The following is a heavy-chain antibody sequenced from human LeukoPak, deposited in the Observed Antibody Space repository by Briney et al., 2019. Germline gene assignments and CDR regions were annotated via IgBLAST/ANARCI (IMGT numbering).Heavy chain of an antibody. D-gene: IGHD2-2*01. CDR1: GFTFSSYA. Sequence: GGSLRLSCAASGFTFSSYAMSWVRQARGKGLDWVSAISGSGGSTYYADSVKGRFTISRDNSKNTLYLQMNSLRAEDTAVYYCAKGQIYCSSSSCHRAKYYYFMHVWGKGTTVTVSS. J-gene: IGHJ6*03. CDR3: AKGQIYCSSSSCHRAKYYYFMHV. CDR2: ISGSGGST. V-gene: IGHV3-23*01.